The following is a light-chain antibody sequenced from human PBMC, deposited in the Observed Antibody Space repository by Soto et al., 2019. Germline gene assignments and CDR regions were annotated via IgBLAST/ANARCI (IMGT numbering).Light chain of an antibody. J-gene: IGKJ5*01. CDR3: QQRSNWPPIT. CDR1: QSVSKY. CDR2: DAS. V-gene: IGKV3-11*01. Sequence: EIVLTQSPATLSLSPGERATLSCRASQSVSKYLAWYQQKPGQGPRLLIYDASNRATGIPARFSGSGSGTDFTLTISSLEPDDFAVYYCQQRSNWPPITFGQGTRLEIK.